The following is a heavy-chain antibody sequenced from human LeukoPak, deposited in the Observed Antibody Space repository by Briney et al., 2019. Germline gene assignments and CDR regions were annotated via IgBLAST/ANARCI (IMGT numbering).Heavy chain of an antibody. Sequence: GASVKVSCKASGYTFTSYDINWVRQATGQGLEWMGWMNPNSGNTGYAQKFQGRVTMTRNTSISTAYMELSSLRSGDTAVYYCARALNIAARPLYYWGQGTLVTVSS. D-gene: IGHD6-6*01. CDR1: GYTFTSYD. CDR3: ARALNIAARPLYY. CDR2: MNPNSGNT. J-gene: IGHJ4*02. V-gene: IGHV1-8*01.